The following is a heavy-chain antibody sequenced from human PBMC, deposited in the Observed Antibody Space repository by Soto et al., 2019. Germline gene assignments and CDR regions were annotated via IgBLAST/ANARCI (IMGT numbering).Heavy chain of an antibody. CDR3: ARLRINCSGGSCYSKEDY. Sequence: SVKVSCKASGATFSCYAISWVRQAPGQGLEWMGGIIPIFGTANYAQKIQGRVTITADKSTSTAYMELSSLRSEDTAVYYCARLRINCSGGSCYSKEDYWGQGTLVTVSS. CDR1: GATFSCYA. D-gene: IGHD2-15*01. V-gene: IGHV1-69*06. J-gene: IGHJ4*02. CDR2: IIPIFGTA.